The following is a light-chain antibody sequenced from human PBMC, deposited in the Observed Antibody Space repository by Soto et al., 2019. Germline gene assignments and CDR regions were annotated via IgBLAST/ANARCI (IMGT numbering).Light chain of an antibody. J-gene: IGKJ4*01. CDR1: QGIRNG. CDR2: AAS. V-gene: IGKV1-17*01. CDR3: LQHNSYPLT. Sequence: DIQMTQSPSSLSASVGDRVTITCRASQGIRNGLGWYQQKPGKAPKRLIYAASSLQSGVPSRFSGSGSGTEITLTISSLQPEDFATYYCLQHNSYPLTFGGGTKVEIK.